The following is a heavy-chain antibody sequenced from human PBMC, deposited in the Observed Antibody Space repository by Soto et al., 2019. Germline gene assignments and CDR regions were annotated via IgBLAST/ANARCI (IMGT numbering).Heavy chain of an antibody. V-gene: IGHV4-34*01. CDR2: INHSGST. CDR1: GGSFSGYY. J-gene: IGHJ5*02. CDR3: ARGLRFNWFGP. Sequence: SETLSLTCAVYGGSFSGYYWSWIRQPPGKGLEWIGEINHSGSTNYNPSLKSRVTISVDTSKNQLSLKLSSVTAADTAVYYCARGLRFNWFGPWGQGTLVTVSS.